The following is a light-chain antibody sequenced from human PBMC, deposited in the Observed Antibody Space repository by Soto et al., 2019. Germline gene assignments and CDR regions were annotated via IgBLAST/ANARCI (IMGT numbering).Light chain of an antibody. Sequence: QSALTQPPSASGSPGQSVTISCTGTSSDVGGYNYVSWYQQHPGKAPKLMIYEVSKRPSGVPDRFSGSKSDNTASLTVSGLQAEDEADYYCSSSAGSNNLVFGGGTKLTVL. J-gene: IGLJ2*01. CDR3: SSSAGSNNLV. CDR2: EVS. V-gene: IGLV2-8*01. CDR1: SSDVGGYNY.